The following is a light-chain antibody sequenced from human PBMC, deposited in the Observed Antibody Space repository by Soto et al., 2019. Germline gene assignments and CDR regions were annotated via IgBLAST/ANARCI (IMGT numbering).Light chain of an antibody. CDR1: QDISSY. CDR3: QQLSSYPPT. J-gene: IGKJ4*01. Sequence: IQVTQSPSSLSASVGDRVTITCRASQDISSYLAWYQQKPGKAPTLLIYAASTLQSGVPSRFSGSGFGTDFTLTISSLQAEDFASYYCQQLSSYPPTLGGGTKLDTK. V-gene: IGKV1-9*01. CDR2: AAS.